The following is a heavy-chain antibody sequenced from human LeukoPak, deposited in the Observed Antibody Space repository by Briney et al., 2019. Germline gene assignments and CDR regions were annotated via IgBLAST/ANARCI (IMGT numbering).Heavy chain of an antibody. J-gene: IGHJ5*02. CDR3: AGVRDGYNFWFDP. CDR1: GGTFSSYA. Sequence: ASVTVSCTASGGTFSSYAISWVRQAPGQGLEWMRRIIPILGIANYAQKLQGRVTITADKSTSTAYMELSSLRSEDTAVYYCAGVRDGYNFWFDPWGQGTLVTVSS. D-gene: IGHD5-24*01. CDR2: IIPILGIA. V-gene: IGHV1-69*04.